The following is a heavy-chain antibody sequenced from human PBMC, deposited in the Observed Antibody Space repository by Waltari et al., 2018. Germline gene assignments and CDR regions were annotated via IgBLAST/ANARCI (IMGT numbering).Heavy chain of an antibody. J-gene: IGHJ4*02. CDR1: GGSVTDTIYF. CDR2: IYYDGTT. CDR3: ARQGLYCRSSNCVGLDFSH. D-gene: IGHD2-2*01. V-gene: IGHV4-39*01. Sequence: QESGPGLLKPSETLSLTCAVSGGSVTDTIYFLGRLRQATGKGLEWLGNIYYDGTTNYNPSLKSRVSISVDTSQKQFSLKLTSVTATDTAVYYCARQGLYCRSSNCVGLDFSHWGQGTLVAVS.